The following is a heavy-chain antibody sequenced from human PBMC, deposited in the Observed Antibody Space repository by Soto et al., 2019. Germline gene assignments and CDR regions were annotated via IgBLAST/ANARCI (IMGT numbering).Heavy chain of an antibody. J-gene: IGHJ4*02. D-gene: IGHD2-15*01. CDR2: IKSKTDGGTT. Sequence: GGSLRLSCAASGFTFSNAWMSWVRQAPGKGLEWVGRIKSKTDGGTTDYAAPVKGRFTISRDDSKNTLYLQMNSLKTEDTAVYNCTTWGYCSGGSCYSAVYWGQGTLVTVSS. V-gene: IGHV3-15*01. CDR3: TTWGYCSGGSCYSAVY. CDR1: GFTFSNAW.